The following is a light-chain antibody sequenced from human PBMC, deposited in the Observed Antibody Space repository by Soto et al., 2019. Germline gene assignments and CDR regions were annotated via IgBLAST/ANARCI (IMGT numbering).Light chain of an antibody. Sequence: PPPQPPPVSGSPGHSIIIASPRTSSDVGSYNFVSWYQQHPGKAPKLMIYEVSKRPSGVSNRFSGSKSGNTASLTISGLQPEDEADYYCCSYAGNSGVFGGGTKVTVL. J-gene: IGLJ3*02. CDR3: CSYAGNSGV. CDR2: EVS. V-gene: IGLV2-23*02. CDR1: SSDVGSYNF.